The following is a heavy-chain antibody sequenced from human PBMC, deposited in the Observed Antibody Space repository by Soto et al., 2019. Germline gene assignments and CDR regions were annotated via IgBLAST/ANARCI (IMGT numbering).Heavy chain of an antibody. V-gene: IGHV4-30-4*01. CDR3: ARQNHGGVQTFDY. D-gene: IGHD1-1*01. CDR2: IYYSGST. Sequence: QVQLQESGPGLVKPSQTLSLTCTVSGGSISSGDYYWSWIRQPPGKGLEWIGYIYYSGSTYYNPSLKSRVTISVDTSKNQFSPKLSSVTAADTAVYYCARQNHGGVQTFDYWGQGTLVTVSS. CDR1: GGSISSGDYY. J-gene: IGHJ4*02.